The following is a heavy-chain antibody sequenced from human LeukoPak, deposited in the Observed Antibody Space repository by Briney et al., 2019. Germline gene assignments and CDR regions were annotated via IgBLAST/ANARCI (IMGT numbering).Heavy chain of an antibody. CDR3: ARGYVHAFDR. D-gene: IGHD3-16*01. CDR1: GFTFSGYD. J-gene: IGHJ3*01. Sequence: GGSLRLSCAASGFTFSGYDMHWVRQPTGQGLELVSAIGVTGDTYYAGSVKGRFTMSRENAKNSLYLQLNSLRAGDTAVYYCARGYVHAFDRWGQGTMVTVSS. CDR2: IGVTGDT. V-gene: IGHV3-13*04.